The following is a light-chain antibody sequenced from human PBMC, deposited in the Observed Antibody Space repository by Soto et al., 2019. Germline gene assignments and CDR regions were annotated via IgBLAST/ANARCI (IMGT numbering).Light chain of an antibody. CDR2: GAS. CDR3: QHYESYPLT. J-gene: IGKJ4*01. V-gene: IGKV1-16*01. Sequence: DLQMTQSPSSLSASVGDRVTITCRASQDIKNFLIWFQQKPGKAPKSLIYGASNLQSGVPSRFSGSGSGTDFTLTISSLQPEDAATYYCQHYESYPLTFGGGTRVEIK. CDR1: QDIKNF.